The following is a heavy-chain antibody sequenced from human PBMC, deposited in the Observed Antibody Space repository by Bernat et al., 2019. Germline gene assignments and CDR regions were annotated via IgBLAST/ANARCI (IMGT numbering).Heavy chain of an antibody. V-gene: IGHV3-23*01. CDR3: AKDQGDYGDYFFDY. J-gene: IGHJ4*02. CDR2: ISSSGSTT. CDR1: GFTFSTYA. Sequence: EVQLLESGGDSVQPGGSLRLSCAASGFTFSTYAMSWVRQAPGKGLEWVSTISSSGSTTYYPDSVKGRFTISRDNSKNSLYLQMNSLRAEDTAVYYCAKDQGDYGDYFFDYWGQGTLVTVSS. D-gene: IGHD4-17*01.